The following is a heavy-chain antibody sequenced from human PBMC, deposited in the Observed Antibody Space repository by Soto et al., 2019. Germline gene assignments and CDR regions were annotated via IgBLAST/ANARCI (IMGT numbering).Heavy chain of an antibody. CDR3: TRGGDPYKTGH. CDR2: IHYSGST. CDR1: GGSGNIGTYY. D-gene: IGHD2-21*01. Sequence: SQTLSLTRTFHGGSGNIGTYYQSFIRQPTGKGLEWMGVIHYSGSTNYTPSLKGRVTMSVDTSKNQFSLKLTSVNTADTAIYYCTRGGDPYKTGHWGQGTLVTVSS. V-gene: IGHV4-61*01. J-gene: IGHJ4*02.